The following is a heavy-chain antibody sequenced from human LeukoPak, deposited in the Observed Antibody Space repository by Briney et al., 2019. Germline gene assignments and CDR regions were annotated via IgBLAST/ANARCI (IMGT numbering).Heavy chain of an antibody. CDR3: AKGQSGSYYNDY. CDR2: ISGSGGST. D-gene: IGHD3-10*01. J-gene: IGHJ4*02. Sequence: GGSLRLSCAASGFTFSSYGMSWVRQAPGKGLEWVSAISGSGGSTYYADSVKGRFTISRDNSKNTLYLQMNSLRAEDTAVYYCAKGQSGSYYNDYWGQGTLVTVCS. CDR1: GFTFSSYG. V-gene: IGHV3-23*01.